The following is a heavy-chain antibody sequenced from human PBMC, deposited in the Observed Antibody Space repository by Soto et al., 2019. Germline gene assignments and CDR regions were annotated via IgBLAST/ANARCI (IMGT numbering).Heavy chain of an antibody. Sequence: VGSLRLSCAASGFTFSSYAMSWVRQAPGKGLEWVSAVSGSGGSTYYADSVKGRFTISRDNSKNTLYLQMNSLRAEDTAVYYCAKHRRGLEGYFDYWGQGTLVTVSS. J-gene: IGHJ4*02. CDR2: VSGSGGST. CDR1: GFTFSSYA. D-gene: IGHD1-1*01. V-gene: IGHV3-23*01. CDR3: AKHRRGLEGYFDY.